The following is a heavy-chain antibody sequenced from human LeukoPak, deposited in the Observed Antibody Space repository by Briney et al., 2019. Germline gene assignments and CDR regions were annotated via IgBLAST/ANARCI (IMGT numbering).Heavy chain of an antibody. V-gene: IGHV3-23*01. D-gene: IGHD3-10*01. Sequence: GGSLRLSCAASGFTLTTYAMTWVRQAPGKGLEWVSAISGDGGTTYYAISVRGRFTVSKDNSENTLYLRMNSLRAEDTVVYYCARVPGSYYVDFDYWGQGTLVTVSS. CDR1: GFTLTTYA. CDR3: ARVPGSYYVDFDY. CDR2: ISGDGGTT. J-gene: IGHJ4*02.